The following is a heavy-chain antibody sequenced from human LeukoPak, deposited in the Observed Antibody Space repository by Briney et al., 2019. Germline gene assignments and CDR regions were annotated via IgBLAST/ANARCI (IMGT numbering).Heavy chain of an antibody. V-gene: IGHV4-31*03. CDR1: GGSISSGGYY. CDR2: IYYSGST. CDR3: ARGLGYGDYARSRYCFDY. D-gene: IGHD4-17*01. Sequence: SQTLSLTCTVSGGSISSGGYYGSWIRQHPGKGLEWIGYIYYSGSTYYNPSLKSRVTIPVDTSKNKFSLKLSSVTDADTAVYYCARGLGYGDYARSRYCFDYWGQGTLVTVSS. J-gene: IGHJ4*02.